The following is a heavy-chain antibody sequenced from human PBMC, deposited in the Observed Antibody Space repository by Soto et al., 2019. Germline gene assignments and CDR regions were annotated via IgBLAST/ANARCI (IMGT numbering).Heavy chain of an antibody. CDR1: GFTFSDFT. J-gene: IGHJ4*02. CDR3: ARGSRRTFDY. D-gene: IGHD6-13*01. V-gene: IGHV3-21*01. Sequence: EVQLVESGGGLVKPGGSLRLFCAASGFTFSDFTMNWVRQAPGKGLQWVSSISSGGSFISYADSVRGRFTISRDNAKNSLYLQVDSLRAEDTAVFFCARGSRRTFDYWGQGTLVTVSS. CDR2: ISSGGSFI.